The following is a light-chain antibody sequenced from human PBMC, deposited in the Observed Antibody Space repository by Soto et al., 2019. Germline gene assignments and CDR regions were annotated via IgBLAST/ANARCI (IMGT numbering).Light chain of an antibody. J-gene: IGKJ1*01. CDR1: QSISFY. V-gene: IGKV3-11*01. CDR2: DAS. CDR3: QQGSDRPPGT. Sequence: EIVLTQSPSTLSVSPGERATLSCRASQSISFYLTWYQHKPGQAPRLLIYDASNRATGIPDRFRGSGSGTDFSLTISSLEPEDFALNYCQQGSDRPPGTFGQGTKVDIK.